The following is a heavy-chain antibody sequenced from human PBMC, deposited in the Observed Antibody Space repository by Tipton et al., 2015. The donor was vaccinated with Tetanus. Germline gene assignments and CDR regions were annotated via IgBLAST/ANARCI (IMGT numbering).Heavy chain of an antibody. V-gene: IGHV4-34*01. Sequence: TLSLTCTVSGGSISSYYWSWIRQPAGKGLEWIGEINHSGSTNYNPSLKRRVTISVDTSKNQFSLKLSSVTAADTAVYYCARNSSYGMDVWGQGTTVTVSS. CDR3: ARNSSYGMDV. J-gene: IGHJ6*02. CDR2: INHSGST. CDR1: GGSISSYY.